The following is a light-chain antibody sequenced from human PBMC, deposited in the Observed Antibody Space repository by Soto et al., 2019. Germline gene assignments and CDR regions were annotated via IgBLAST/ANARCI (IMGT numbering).Light chain of an antibody. CDR1: EGVARN. J-gene: IGKJ4*01. CDR3: QQYTNWPPLT. CDR2: GAS. V-gene: IGKV3-15*01. Sequence: ETVLTQSPDTLSVSPGESVILYCRASEGVARNLAWYQQKPGQAPRLLISGASTRVTGIPARFSGSGSGTDFSLTISNLQSEDFAVYYCQQYTNWPPLTFGGGTKVEIK.